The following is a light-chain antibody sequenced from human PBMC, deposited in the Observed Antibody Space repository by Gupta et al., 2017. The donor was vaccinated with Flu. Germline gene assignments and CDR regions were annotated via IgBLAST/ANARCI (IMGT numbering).Light chain of an antibody. V-gene: IGLV1-40*01. CDR2: NNN. J-gene: IGLJ2*01. Sequence: NIFCTGASLKIGAGHDVQWYQQLTATAPNLLIYNNNHRRSEIPDRFSGSRSVSSAAVAISGLQAEEEADYYCQSYESSRGALVFGGGTKLTVL. CDR1: SLKIGAGHD. CDR3: QSYESSRGALV.